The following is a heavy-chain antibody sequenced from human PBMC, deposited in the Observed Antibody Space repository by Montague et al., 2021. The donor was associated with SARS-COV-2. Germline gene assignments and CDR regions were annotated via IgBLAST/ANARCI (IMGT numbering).Heavy chain of an antibody. D-gene: IGHD3-10*01. CDR3: ARGSMVRGGKVYYGVDV. Sequence: TLSLTCAVSGGSISSGGYSWNWIRQPPGKGLERIGYIYHSGSTYYNPSLKSRVTISLDSSKNQFSLNLTSVTAADTAVYYCARGSMVRGGKVYYGVDVWGQGTTVTVSS. CDR1: GGSISSGGYS. V-gene: IGHV4-30-2*01. CDR2: IYHSGST. J-gene: IGHJ6*02.